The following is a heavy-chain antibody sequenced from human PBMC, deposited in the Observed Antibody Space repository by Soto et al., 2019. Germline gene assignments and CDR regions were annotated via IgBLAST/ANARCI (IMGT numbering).Heavy chain of an antibody. CDR1: GFTFSSYS. D-gene: IGHD6-6*01. CDR3: ARDLAARAAYYYYGMDV. J-gene: IGHJ6*02. Sequence: PGGSLRLSCAASGFTFSSYSRNWVRQAPGKGLEWVSYISSSSSTIYYADSVKGRFTISRDNAKNSLYLQMNSLRDEDTAVYYCARDLAARAAYYYYGMDVWGQGTTVTVSS. V-gene: IGHV3-48*02. CDR2: ISSSSSTI.